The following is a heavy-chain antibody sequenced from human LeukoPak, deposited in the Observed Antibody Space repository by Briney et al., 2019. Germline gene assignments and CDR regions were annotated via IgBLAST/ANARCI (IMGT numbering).Heavy chain of an antibody. CDR2: IWYDGSNK. V-gene: IGHV3-33*06. J-gene: IGHJ6*03. D-gene: IGHD2-15*01. CDR3: AKGAAGGYYYYYMDV. Sequence: GGSLRLSCAASGFTFSSYGMHWVRQAPGKGLEWVAVIWYDGSNKYYADSVKGLFTISRDNSKNTLYLQMNSLRAEDTAVYYCAKGAAGGYYYYYMDVWGKGTTVTVSS. CDR1: GFTFSSYG.